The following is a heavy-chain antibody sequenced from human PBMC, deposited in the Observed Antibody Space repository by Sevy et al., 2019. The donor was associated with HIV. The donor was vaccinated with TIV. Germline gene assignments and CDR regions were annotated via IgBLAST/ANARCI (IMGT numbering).Heavy chain of an antibody. V-gene: IGHV3-21*01. CDR1: GLTFSSYS. CDR2: ISSSSSYI. D-gene: IGHD5-12*01. CDR3: AREDGYNYAFDI. Sequence: GGSLRLSCAASGLTFSSYSMNWVRQAPGKGLEWVSSISSSSSYIYYADSVKGRFTISRDNAKNSLYLQMNSLRAEDTAVYYCAREDGYNYAFDIWGQGTMVTVSS. J-gene: IGHJ3*02.